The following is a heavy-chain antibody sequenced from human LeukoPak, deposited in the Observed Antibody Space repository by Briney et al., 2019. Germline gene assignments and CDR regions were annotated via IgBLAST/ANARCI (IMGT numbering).Heavy chain of an antibody. CDR2: INHSGST. D-gene: IGHD3-16*01. Sequence: PSETLSLTCAVYGGSFSDFYWGYWSWIRQPPGEGLEWIGEINHSGSTNYNPSLKSRVSMSLDTSKNQFSLTLGSVTAADTAVYYCARFSSHHDADYWAQGTLVTVSS. CDR3: ARFSSHHDADY. J-gene: IGHJ4*02. V-gene: IGHV4-34*01. CDR1: GGSFSDFY.